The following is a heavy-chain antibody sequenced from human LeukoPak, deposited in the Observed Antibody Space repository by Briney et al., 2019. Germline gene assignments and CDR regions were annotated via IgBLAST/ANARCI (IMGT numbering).Heavy chain of an antibody. CDR2: INPNSGGT. CDR3: ARELRDYVWGSYRYIDY. V-gene: IGHV1-2*02. Sequence: ASVKVSCKASGYTFTGYYMHWVRQAPGQGLEWMGWINPNSGGTNYAQKFQGRVTMTRDTSISTAYMELSRLRSDDTAMYYCARELRDYVWGSYRYIDYWGQGTLVTVSS. CDR1: GYTFTGYY. D-gene: IGHD3-16*02. J-gene: IGHJ4*02.